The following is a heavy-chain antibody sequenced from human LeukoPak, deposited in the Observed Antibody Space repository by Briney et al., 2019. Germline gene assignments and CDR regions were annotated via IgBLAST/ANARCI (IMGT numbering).Heavy chain of an antibody. J-gene: IGHJ4*02. CDR2: INPNSGGT. Sequence: ASVKVSCKASGYTFTGYYMHWVRQAPGQGLEWMGWINPNSGGTNYAQKFQGRVTMTRDTSISTACMELSRLRSDDTAVYYCARGGVWFGELAAPFDYWGQGTLVTVSS. D-gene: IGHD3-10*01. V-gene: IGHV1-2*02. CDR1: GYTFTGYY. CDR3: ARGGVWFGELAAPFDY.